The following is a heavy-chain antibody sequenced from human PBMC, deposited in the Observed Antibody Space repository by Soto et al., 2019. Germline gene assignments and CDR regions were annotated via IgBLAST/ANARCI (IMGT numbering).Heavy chain of an antibody. CDR1: GFTFDDYA. J-gene: IGHJ4*02. V-gene: IGHV3-9*01. D-gene: IGHD3-3*01. CDR2: FSWNSGSI. CDR3: AKGGPEHVGYDFWSGYHNGEFDY. Sequence: ALRVSCAASGFTFDDYAMHWVRQAPGKGLEWVSGFSWNSGSIGYADSVKGRFTISRDNAKNSLYLQMNSLRAEDTALYYCAKGGPEHVGYDFWSGYHNGEFDYWGQGTLVTVSS.